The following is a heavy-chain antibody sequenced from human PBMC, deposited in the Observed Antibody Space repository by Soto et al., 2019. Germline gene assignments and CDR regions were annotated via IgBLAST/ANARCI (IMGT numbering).Heavy chain of an antibody. V-gene: IGHV3-23*01. CDR2: ISGSGGST. Sequence: LRLSCAASGFTFSSYAMSWVRQAPGKGLEWVSAISGSGGSTYYADSVKSRFTISRDNSKNTLYLQMNSLRAEDTAVYYCAKDRFTAMVFDYWGQGTLVTVSS. CDR3: AKDRFTAMVFDY. J-gene: IGHJ4*02. CDR1: GFTFSSYA. D-gene: IGHD5-18*01.